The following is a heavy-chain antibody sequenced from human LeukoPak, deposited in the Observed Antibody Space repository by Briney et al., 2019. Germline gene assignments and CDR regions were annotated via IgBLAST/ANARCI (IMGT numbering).Heavy chain of an antibody. D-gene: IGHD6-13*01. V-gene: IGHV1-46*01. CDR2: INPSGGST. Sequence: GASVKVSCKASGYTFTGYYMHWVRQAPGQGLEWMGIINPSGGSTSYAQKFQGRVTMTRDMSTSTVYMELSSLRSEDTAVYYCARDTDSSPVARAVHLDYWGQGTLVTVSS. J-gene: IGHJ4*02. CDR1: GYTFTGYY. CDR3: ARDTDSSPVARAVHLDY.